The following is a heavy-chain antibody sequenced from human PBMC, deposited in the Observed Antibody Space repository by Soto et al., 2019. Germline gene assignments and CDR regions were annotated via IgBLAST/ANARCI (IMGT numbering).Heavy chain of an antibody. Sequence: GGSLRLSCAASVFSVSSNYMNWVRQAPGKGLEWVSVIYSGGSKYYADSVKGRFTISRDNSKNTLYLQMNSLRAEDTAVYYCASQYGGYGWXDTWGQGTPVTVSS. V-gene: IGHV3-66*04. J-gene: IGHJ5*02. CDR3: ASQYGGYGWXDT. CDR2: IYSGGSK. CDR1: VFSVSSNY. D-gene: IGHD5-12*01.